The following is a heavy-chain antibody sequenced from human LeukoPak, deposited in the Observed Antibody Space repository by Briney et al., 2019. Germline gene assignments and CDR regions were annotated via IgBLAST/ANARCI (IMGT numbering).Heavy chain of an antibody. CDR1: GGSISSSSAY. D-gene: IGHD5-18*01. CDR3: ASPRGFGYGYFDY. Sequence: SETLSLTCTVSGGSISSSSAYWGWIRQPPGKGLEWIGSIYYRKNTYYNPSLNSPLTISADTSKNQFSLTLGSVSATDTAVYYCASPRGFGYGYFDYWGQGTLVTVSS. CDR2: IYYRKNT. V-gene: IGHV4-39*01. J-gene: IGHJ4*02.